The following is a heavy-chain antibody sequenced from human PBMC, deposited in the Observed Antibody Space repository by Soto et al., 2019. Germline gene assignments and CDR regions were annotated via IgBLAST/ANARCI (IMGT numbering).Heavy chain of an antibody. CDR3: ARVRGGGFGELLPIDPYYYYGMDV. CDR2: IYYSGST. CDR1: GGSISSGGYY. V-gene: IGHV4-31*03. J-gene: IGHJ6*02. D-gene: IGHD3-10*01. Sequence: SETLSLTCTVSGGSISSGGYYWSWIRQHPGKGLEWIGYIYYSGSTYYNPSLKSRVTISVDTSMNQFSLKLSSVTAADMAVYYCARVRGGGFGELLPIDPYYYYGMDVWGQGTTVTVSS.